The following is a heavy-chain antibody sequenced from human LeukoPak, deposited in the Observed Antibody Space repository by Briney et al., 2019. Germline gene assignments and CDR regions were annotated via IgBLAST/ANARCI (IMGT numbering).Heavy chain of an antibody. V-gene: IGHV3-23*01. CDR1: GFAFSSYA. D-gene: IGHD3-10*01. Sequence: GGSLRLSCAASGFAFSSYAMNWVRQALGKGLEWVSAINGNGGSTYYADSVKGRFTISRDNSKNTLYLQMNSLRAEDTAMYYCTKAPPGKFDPWGQGTLVTVSS. CDR2: INGNGGST. CDR3: TKAPPGKFDP. J-gene: IGHJ5*02.